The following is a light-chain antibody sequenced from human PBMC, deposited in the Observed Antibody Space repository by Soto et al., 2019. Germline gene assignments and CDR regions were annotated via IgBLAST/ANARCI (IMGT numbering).Light chain of an antibody. Sequence: EIVMTQSPATLSVSPGERATLSCRASQSVGTSLAWYQQKPGQAPRLLIYPASGRATGIPARFSGSGSGTEFTLTISSLQSEDFAIYYCQHYYNLPPTFGQGTRVEIK. J-gene: IGKJ1*01. V-gene: IGKV3-15*01. CDR2: PAS. CDR1: QSVGTS. CDR3: QHYYNLPPT.